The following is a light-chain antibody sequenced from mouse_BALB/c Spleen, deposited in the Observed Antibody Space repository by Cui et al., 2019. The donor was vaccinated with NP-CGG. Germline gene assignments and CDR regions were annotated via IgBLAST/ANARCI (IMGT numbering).Light chain of an antibody. J-gene: IGLJ1*01. Sequence: QAVVTQESALTTSPGETVTLTGRSSTGTVTTNNFANWVQEKPDHLFTGLIGGTNNRTPGVPARFSGSLIGDKAALTITGAQTEDEAIHFCALWYNNHWVFGGGTKLTVL. CDR1: TGTVTTNNF. V-gene: IGLV1*01. CDR3: ALWYNNHWV. CDR2: GTN.